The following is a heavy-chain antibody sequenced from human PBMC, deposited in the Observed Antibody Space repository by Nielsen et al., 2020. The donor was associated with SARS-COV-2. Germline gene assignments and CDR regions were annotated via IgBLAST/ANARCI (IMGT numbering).Heavy chain of an antibody. CDR1: GFTVSSNY. Sequence: GESLKISCAVSGFTVSSNYMSWVRQAPGKGLEWVSVIYSGGSTYYADSVKGRFTISRDNSKNTLYLQMNSLRAEDTAVYYCARDPRPWYSSSWYGPLDYWGQGTLVTVSS. D-gene: IGHD6-13*01. V-gene: IGHV3-66*01. CDR2: IYSGGST. J-gene: IGHJ4*02. CDR3: ARDPRPWYSSSWYGPLDY.